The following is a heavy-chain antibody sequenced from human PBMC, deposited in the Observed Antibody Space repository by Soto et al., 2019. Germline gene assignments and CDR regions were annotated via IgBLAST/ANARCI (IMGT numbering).Heavy chain of an antibody. CDR2: ISSSSSTI. V-gene: IGHV3-48*01. J-gene: IGHJ4*02. Sequence: EVQLVESGGGLVQPGGSLRLSCAASGFTFSSYSMNWVRQAPGKGLEWASYISSSSSTIYYADSVKGRFTISRDNAKNSLYLQMNSLRAEDTAVYYCARDKAAIAVAAGDYDYWGQGTLVTVSS. CDR1: GFTFSSYS. CDR3: ARDKAAIAVAAGDYDY. D-gene: IGHD6-19*01.